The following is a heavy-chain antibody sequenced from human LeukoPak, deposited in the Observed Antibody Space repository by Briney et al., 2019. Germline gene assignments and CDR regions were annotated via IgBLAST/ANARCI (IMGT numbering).Heavy chain of an antibody. Sequence: ASVKVSCKASGGTFSTYAITWVRQAPGQGLEWMGGLIPNFGTARGAQKFQGRVTITADESTDTAYMELSSLRSEDTAVYYCARHDRDSIAAAHEYFDYWGQGTLVTVSS. CDR2: LIPNFGTA. CDR3: ARHDRDSIAAAHEYFDY. J-gene: IGHJ4*02. D-gene: IGHD6-13*01. CDR1: GGTFSTYA. V-gene: IGHV1-69*13.